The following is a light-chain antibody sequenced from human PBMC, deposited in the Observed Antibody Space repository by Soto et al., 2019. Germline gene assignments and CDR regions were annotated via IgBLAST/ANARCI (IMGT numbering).Light chain of an antibody. Sequence: EILMPKSPATPSVSPGASSPLSFRASQSVCSNLAWYQQKPGQDPRILIYGEATGATGIPARFSGSGSGTDFTLTISSLQSEDFAVYYCKQYHNSPACGQGTKGDIK. CDR2: GEA. V-gene: IGKV3-15*01. CDR1: QSVCSN. CDR3: KQYHNSPA. J-gene: IGKJ1*01.